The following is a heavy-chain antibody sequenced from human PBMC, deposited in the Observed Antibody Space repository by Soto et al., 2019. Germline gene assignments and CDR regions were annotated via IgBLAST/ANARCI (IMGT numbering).Heavy chain of an antibody. Sequence: QVQLVESGGGLVKPGGSLRLSCAASGFTFRNYYMTWMRQTPGKGLEWISTITSSGGSTYYAASVKGRVTISRDNANNSLYLQLTGPRAEYTALYYCERDKYTTYVNYFDLWGQGTLVTVSS. CDR1: GFTFRNYY. J-gene: IGHJ5*02. CDR3: ERDKYTTYVNYFDL. V-gene: IGHV3-11*01. D-gene: IGHD3-16*01. CDR2: ITSSGGST.